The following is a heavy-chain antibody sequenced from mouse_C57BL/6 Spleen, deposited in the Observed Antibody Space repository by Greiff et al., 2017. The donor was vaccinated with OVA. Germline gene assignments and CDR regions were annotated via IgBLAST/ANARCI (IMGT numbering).Heavy chain of an antibody. J-gene: IGHJ3*01. CDR2: INPYNGGT. CDR3: ARGTDDGSSAWFAY. V-gene: IGHV1-19*01. CDR1: GYTFTDYY. Sequence: VQLQQSGPVLVKPGASVKMSCKASGYTFTDYYMNWVKQSHGKSLEWIGVINPYNGGTSYNQKFKGKATLTVDKSSSTAYMELNILTSEDSAVYYCARGTDDGSSAWFAYLGQGTLVTVSA. D-gene: IGHD1-1*01.